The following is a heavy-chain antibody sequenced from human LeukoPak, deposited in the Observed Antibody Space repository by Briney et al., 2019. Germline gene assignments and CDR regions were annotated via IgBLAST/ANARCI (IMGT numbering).Heavy chain of an antibody. Sequence: ASXKVSCKASGYTFTSYDINWVRQATGQGLEWMGWMNPNSGNTGYAQKFQGRVSMTRNTSISTAYMELSSLRSEDTAVYYCARGRSIAARRGLGFWGQGTLVTVSS. J-gene: IGHJ4*02. CDR2: MNPNSGNT. D-gene: IGHD6-6*01. V-gene: IGHV1-8*01. CDR1: GYTFTSYD. CDR3: ARGRSIAARRGLGF.